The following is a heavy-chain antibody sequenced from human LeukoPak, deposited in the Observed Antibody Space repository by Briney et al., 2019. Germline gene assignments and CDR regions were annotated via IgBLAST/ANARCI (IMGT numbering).Heavy chain of an antibody. V-gene: IGHV4-34*01. J-gene: IGHJ4*02. CDR3: ARRDSSGWYLGLATRGYYFDY. CDR1: GGSFSGYY. Sequence: SSETLSLTCAVYGGSFSGYYWSWIRQRPGKGLDWIGEINHRGSTNYNPSLKSRVTISGDTSKNQFSLKLSSVTAADTAVYYCARRDSSGWYLGLATRGYYFDYWGQGTLVTVSS. CDR2: INHRGST. D-gene: IGHD6-19*01.